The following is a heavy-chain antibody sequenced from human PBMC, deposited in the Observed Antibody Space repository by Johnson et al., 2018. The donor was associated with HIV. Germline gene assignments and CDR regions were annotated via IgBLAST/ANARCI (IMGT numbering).Heavy chain of an antibody. D-gene: IGHD1-26*01. Sequence: QMQLVESGGGVVQPGRSLRLSCAASGFTFSSYAMHWVRQAPGKGLEWVAVISYDGSNKYYADSVKGRFTISRDNSKNTLYLQMNSLRAVDTAMYYCARDWEEHGAFDIWGQGTMVTVSS. J-gene: IGHJ3*02. CDR2: ISYDGSNK. CDR3: ARDWEEHGAFDI. V-gene: IGHV3-30*04. CDR1: GFTFSSYA.